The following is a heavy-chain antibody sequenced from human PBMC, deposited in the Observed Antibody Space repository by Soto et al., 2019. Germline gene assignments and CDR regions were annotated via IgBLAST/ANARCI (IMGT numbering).Heavy chain of an antibody. V-gene: IGHV3-23*01. Sequence: PGGSLRLSCTASGFTFSSFGMAWVRQAPGKGLEWVSAISGSGDSSYYADSVKDRFTISRDDPTNTLYLQMNNLRAEDTAVYYCAKDSNKYSSSLRGRYFDYWGQGIGVTVSS. D-gene: IGHD4-4*01. J-gene: IGHJ4*02. CDR1: GFTFSSFG. CDR3: AKDSNKYSSSLRGRYFDY. CDR2: ISGSGDSS.